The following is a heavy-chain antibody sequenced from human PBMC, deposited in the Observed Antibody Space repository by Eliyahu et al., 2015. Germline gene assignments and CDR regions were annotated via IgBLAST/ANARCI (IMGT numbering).Heavy chain of an antibody. Sequence: QVQLQESGPGLVKPSETLSLTCTXSGGSISSYYWXWIRQPPGKGLEWIGYIYYXGSTNYNPSLKSRVTISVDTSKNQFSLKLSSVTAADTAVYYCARLSYDFWSGKNWFDPWGQGTLVTVSS. D-gene: IGHD3-3*01. CDR1: GGSISSYY. V-gene: IGHV4-59*08. J-gene: IGHJ5*02. CDR3: ARLSYDFWSGKNWFDP. CDR2: IYYXGST.